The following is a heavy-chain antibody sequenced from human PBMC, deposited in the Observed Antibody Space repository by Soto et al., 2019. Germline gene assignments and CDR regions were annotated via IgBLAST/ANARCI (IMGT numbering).Heavy chain of an antibody. CDR2: IIPILGNT. D-gene: IGHD3-22*01. V-gene: IGHV1-69*02. CDR3: AAPQRNYYDSSGYLPGMDV. CDR1: GGTFSSYT. J-gene: IGHJ6*02. Sequence: SVKVSCKASGGTFSSYTISWVRQAPGQGLEWMGRIIPILGNTNYAQKFQERVTITRDMSTSTAYMELSSLRSEDTAVYYCAAPQRNYYDSSGYLPGMDVWGQGTTVTVSS.